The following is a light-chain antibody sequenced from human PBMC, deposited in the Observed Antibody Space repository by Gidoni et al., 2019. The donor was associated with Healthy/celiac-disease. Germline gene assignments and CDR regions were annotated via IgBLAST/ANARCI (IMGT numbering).Light chain of an antibody. J-gene: IGKJ2*01. CDR1: QSISSY. Sequence: DIQMTQSTSSLSASVGDRVPITCRASQSISSYLNWYQQKPGQAPKLRIYAASSLESGVPSRFSGSGSGTDFTLTISSLRPEDFAAYYCQKSYSTPLYTFGQGTRLGIK. CDR2: AAS. V-gene: IGKV1-39*01. CDR3: QKSYSTPLYT.